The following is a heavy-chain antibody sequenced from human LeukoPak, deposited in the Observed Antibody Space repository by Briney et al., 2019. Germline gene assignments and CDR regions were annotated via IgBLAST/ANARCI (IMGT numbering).Heavy chain of an antibody. CDR3: ARDQGVTDPPPYGLDV. V-gene: IGHV1-69*04. J-gene: IGHJ6*02. D-gene: IGHD3-10*01. CDR2: IIPIPDIA. Sequence: GASVKVSCKASGGTFSSYAISWVRQAPGQGLGCMGRIIPIPDIATYAQKFQGRVTITADKSTSTAYMELSSLSSEDTAVYYCARDQGVTDPPPYGLDVWGQGTTVTVSS. CDR1: GGTFSSYA.